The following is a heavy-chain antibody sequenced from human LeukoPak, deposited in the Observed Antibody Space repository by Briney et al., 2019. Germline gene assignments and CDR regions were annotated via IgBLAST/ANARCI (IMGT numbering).Heavy chain of an antibody. CDR3: ARGIGAAIFGVEWFDP. V-gene: IGHV1-2*02. Sequence: ASVKVSCKASGYTFTGYYMHWVRQAPGQGLEWMGWINPNSGGTNYAQKFQGRVTMTRDTSISTAYMELSRLRSDDTAVYYCARGIGAAIFGVEWFDPWGQGTLVTVSS. J-gene: IGHJ5*02. D-gene: IGHD3-3*01. CDR1: GYTFTGYY. CDR2: INPNSGGT.